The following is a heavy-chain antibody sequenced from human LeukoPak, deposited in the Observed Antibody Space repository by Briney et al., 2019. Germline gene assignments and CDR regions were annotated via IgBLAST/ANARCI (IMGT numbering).Heavy chain of an antibody. CDR3: ANGVDEEYYFDY. J-gene: IGHJ4*02. Sequence: PGGSLRLSCAASGFTFSSYGMHWVRQAPGKGLEWVAVIWYDGSNKYYADSVKGRFTISRDNSKNTLYLQMNSLRAEDTAVYYCANGVDEEYYFDYWGQGTLVTVSS. V-gene: IGHV3-33*06. CDR1: GFTFSSYG. CDR2: IWYDGSNK. D-gene: IGHD2-15*01.